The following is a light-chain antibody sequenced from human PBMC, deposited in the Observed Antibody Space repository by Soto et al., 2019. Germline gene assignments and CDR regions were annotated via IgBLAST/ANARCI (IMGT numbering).Light chain of an antibody. V-gene: IGLV1-44*01. CDR3: AAWEDSLNGRV. Sequence: QSVLTQPPSASGTPGQRVTIPCSGTHSNLGRNSVNWYLQLPGTAPRLLIFSSNQRPLGVPDRFSGSRSGPSASLAITGLRSEYDAYYYWAAWEDSLNGRVFGGGPKLTVL. CDR1: HSNLGRNS. CDR2: SSN. J-gene: IGLJ3*02.